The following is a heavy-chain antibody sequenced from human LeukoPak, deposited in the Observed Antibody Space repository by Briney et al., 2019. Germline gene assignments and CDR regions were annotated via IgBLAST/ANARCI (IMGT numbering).Heavy chain of an antibody. D-gene: IGHD1-26*01. CDR1: GGSISSGGYY. J-gene: IGHJ4*02. CDR2: IYYSGDT. CDR3: ARDQMVGAIDY. Sequence: PSQTPSLTCTVSGGSISSGGYYWSWIRQYSGKGLEWIGYIYYSGDTYYNPSFKSRVIISVDTSKSQFSLKLSSVTAADTAVYYCARDQMVGAIDYWGQGTLVTVSS. V-gene: IGHV4-31*03.